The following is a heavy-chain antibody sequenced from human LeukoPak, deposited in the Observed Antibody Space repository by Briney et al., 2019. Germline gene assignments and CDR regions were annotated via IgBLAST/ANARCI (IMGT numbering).Heavy chain of an antibody. CDR3: AKDGRGRYGSGANLDY. Sequence: TGGTLRLSCAASGFTFSSYGMSWVRQAPGKGLEWVSAISGSGGSTYYADSVKGRFTISRDNSKNTLYLQMNSLRAEDTAVYYCAKDGRGRYGSGANLDYWGQGTLVTVSS. D-gene: IGHD3-10*01. CDR1: GFTFSSYG. CDR2: ISGSGGST. V-gene: IGHV3-23*01. J-gene: IGHJ4*02.